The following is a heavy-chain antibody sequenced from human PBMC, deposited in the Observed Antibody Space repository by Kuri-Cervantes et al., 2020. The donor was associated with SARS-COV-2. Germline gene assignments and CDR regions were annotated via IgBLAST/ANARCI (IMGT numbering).Heavy chain of an antibody. CDR2: IWYDGSNK. CDR3: ARVGSTMVRGVIMRGADAFDI. CDR1: GFTFSSYG. J-gene: IGHJ3*02. D-gene: IGHD3-10*01. V-gene: IGHV3-33*08. Sequence: GESLKISCAASGFTFSSYGMHWVRQAPGKGLEWVAVIWYDGSNKYYADSVKGRFTISRDNSKNTLYLQMNSLRAEDTAVYYCARVGSTMVRGVIMRGADAFDIWGQGTMVTVSS.